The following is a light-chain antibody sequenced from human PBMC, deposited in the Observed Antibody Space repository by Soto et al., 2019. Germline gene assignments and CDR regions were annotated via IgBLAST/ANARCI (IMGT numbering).Light chain of an antibody. CDR2: DAP. Sequence: EIVLTQSQATLSFSPGERAPLSCRPSQKIGSNLACYQQKPGQAPRLLIYDAPNRATGIPARFSGSGSGTDFTLTISSLEPEDFAVYYCQQRSNWPPLTFGGGTKVEIK. CDR3: QQRSNWPPLT. CDR1: QKIGSN. V-gene: IGKV3-11*01. J-gene: IGKJ4*01.